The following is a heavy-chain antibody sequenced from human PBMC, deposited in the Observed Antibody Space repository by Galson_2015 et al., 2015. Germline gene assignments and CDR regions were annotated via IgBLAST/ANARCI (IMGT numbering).Heavy chain of an antibody. D-gene: IGHD1-14*01. J-gene: IGHJ3*01. Sequence: SLRLSCAASGFTFRTYWMSWVRQAPGRGLEWVANIKQDGSKRYHADSVKGRFMISRDNAMNSLFLQMNSLRGDDTAVYYYARDEPEFGAYRFGDQGAMVTVSA. V-gene: IGHV3-7*01. CDR2: IKQDGSKR. CDR3: ARDEPEFGAYRF. CDR1: GFTFRTYW.